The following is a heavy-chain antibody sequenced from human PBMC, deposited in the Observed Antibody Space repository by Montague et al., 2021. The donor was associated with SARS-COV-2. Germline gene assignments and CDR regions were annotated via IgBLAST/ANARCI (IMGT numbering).Heavy chain of an antibody. CDR2: TFYRSQWHT. V-gene: IGHV6-1*01. J-gene: IGHJ1*01. CDR1: GDSVSSDTAA. D-gene: IGHD4-17*01. Sequence: CAISGDSVSSDTAAWYWIRQSPSRGLEWLGRTFYRSQWHTDSAASVRSRISFSGDISKNQFSLHLNSMTPEDTAIYYCARDGDYGGTWYSFLQNWGQGTLVIVSS. CDR3: ARDGDYGGTWYSFLQN.